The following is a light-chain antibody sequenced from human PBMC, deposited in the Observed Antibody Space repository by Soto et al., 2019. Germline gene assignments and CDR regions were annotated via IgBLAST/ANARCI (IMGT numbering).Light chain of an antibody. CDR3: CSYRSGSSPYYV. J-gene: IGLJ1*01. CDR2: SHN. Sequence: QAVVTQPPSVSGAPGQRVTISCTGSTSNIGAGYDVHWYQQLPGTAPRLLISSHNNRPSGVPDRFFGSKSGTSASLTISGLQAEDEADYYCCSYRSGSSPYYVFGTGTKLTVL. CDR1: TSNIGAGYD. V-gene: IGLV1-40*01.